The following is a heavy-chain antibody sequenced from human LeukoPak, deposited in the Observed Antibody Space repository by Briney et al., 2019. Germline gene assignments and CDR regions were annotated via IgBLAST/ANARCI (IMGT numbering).Heavy chain of an antibody. Sequence: GGSLRLSCAASGFTFSDYYMTWIRQAPGKGLEWLSYISSSSTYTNYADSVKGRFTISRDNAKNSLYLQMNSLRAEDTAVYYCAKDRAAATYYFDYWGQGTLVTVSA. J-gene: IGHJ4*02. CDR1: GFTFSDYY. D-gene: IGHD6-13*01. CDR2: ISSSSTYT. CDR3: AKDRAAATYYFDY. V-gene: IGHV3-11*06.